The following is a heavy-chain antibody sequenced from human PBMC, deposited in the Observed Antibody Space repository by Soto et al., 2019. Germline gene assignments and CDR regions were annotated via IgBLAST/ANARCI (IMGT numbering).Heavy chain of an antibody. CDR3: ARSYCTNGVCYPYYMDV. Sequence: QVQLVESGGGVVQPGRSLRLSCAASGFNFNNYGMHWVRQAPGKGLEWVAFIWYDGSNKYYADSVKGRFTISRDNSKNTLYLQMNSLRAEDTAVYYGARSYCTNGVCYPYYMDVWGKGTTVTVSS. CDR1: GFNFNNYG. CDR2: IWYDGSNK. D-gene: IGHD2-8*01. V-gene: IGHV3-33*01. J-gene: IGHJ6*03.